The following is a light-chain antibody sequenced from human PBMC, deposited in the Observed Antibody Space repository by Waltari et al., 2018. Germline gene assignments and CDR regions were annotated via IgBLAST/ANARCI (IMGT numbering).Light chain of an antibody. CDR2: QDP. J-gene: IGLJ2*01. CDR3: QAWDTTVV. Sequence: SYELTQTPSVSVSPGQTASITCSGHNLGDQYVCWYQQKPGQSPVLVIYQDPKRPSGIPQRFSGSNSGNTATLTISGTQAMDEADYYCQAWDTTVVFGGGTKLTVL. V-gene: IGLV3-1*01. CDR1: NLGDQY.